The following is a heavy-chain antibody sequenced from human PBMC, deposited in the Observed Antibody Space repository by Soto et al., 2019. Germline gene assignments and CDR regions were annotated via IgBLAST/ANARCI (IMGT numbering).Heavy chain of an antibody. CDR1: GYTFSSYY. J-gene: IGHJ6*02. V-gene: IGHV1-46*01. CDR3: ARDGGSGWSYYYYYGMDV. Sequence: ASVKVSCKASGYTFSSYYMHWVRQAPGQGLEWMGIINPSGGSTSYAQKFQGRVTMTRDTSTSTVYMELSSLRSDDTAVYYCARDGGSGWSYYYYYGMDVWGQGTTVTVSS. CDR2: INPSGGST. D-gene: IGHD6-19*01.